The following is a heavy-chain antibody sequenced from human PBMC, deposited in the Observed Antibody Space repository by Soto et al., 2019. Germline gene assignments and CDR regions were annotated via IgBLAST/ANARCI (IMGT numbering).Heavy chain of an antibody. J-gene: IGHJ6*02. Sequence: KVSCKASGGTFSSYAISWVRQAPGQGLEWMGGIVPIFGTANYAQKFQGRVTITADESTSTAYMELSSLRSEDTAVYYCARAYCTNGVCYTYYYGMDVWGQGTTVTVSS. CDR3: ARAYCTNGVCYTYYYGMDV. CDR1: GGTFSSYA. V-gene: IGHV1-69*01. D-gene: IGHD2-8*01. CDR2: IVPIFGTA.